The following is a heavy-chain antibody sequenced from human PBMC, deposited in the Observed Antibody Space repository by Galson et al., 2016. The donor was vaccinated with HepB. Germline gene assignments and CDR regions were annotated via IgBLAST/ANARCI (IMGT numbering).Heavy chain of an antibody. CDR1: GYTFTSYG. CDR3: ARDRAYTWPEVHTFYDYGMDV. CDR2: ISAYNGHT. J-gene: IGHJ6*02. D-gene: IGHD1-1*01. V-gene: IGHV1-18*04. Sequence: SVKVSCKASGYTFTSYGISWVRQAPGQGLEWMGWISAYNGHTNYAQKLQGRVTMTTDTSTSTAYMDLRSLRSDDTAIYYCARDRAYTWPEVHTFYDYGMDVWGQGTTVTVS.